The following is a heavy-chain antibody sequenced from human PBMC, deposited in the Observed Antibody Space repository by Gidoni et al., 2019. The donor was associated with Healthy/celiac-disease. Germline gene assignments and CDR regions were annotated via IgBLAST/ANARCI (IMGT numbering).Heavy chain of an antibody. Sequence: QVQLVQSGAEVKKPGSSVKVSCKASGGTFSSYAISCVRQAPGQGLEWMGGIIPILGIANYAQKFQGRVTITADKSTSTAYMELSSLRSEDTAVYYCARAEGPGGVPLYYYYYYGMDVWGQGTTVTVSS. V-gene: IGHV1-69*10. CDR1: GGTFSSYA. CDR3: ARAEGPGGVPLYYYYYYGMDV. J-gene: IGHJ6*02. CDR2: IIPILGIA. D-gene: IGHD3-10*01.